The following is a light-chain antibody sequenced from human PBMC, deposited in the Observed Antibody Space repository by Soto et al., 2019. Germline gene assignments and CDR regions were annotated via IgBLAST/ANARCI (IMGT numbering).Light chain of an antibody. CDR1: QSVSSH. CDR2: DAS. CDR3: QQYNNWPPIT. J-gene: IGKJ5*01. V-gene: IGKV3-15*01. Sequence: EILMTQSPDILSVSPGERATLSCRASQSVSSHLAWYQKKPGQAPRLLIYDASTRATGIPARFSGSRSGTEFTLTINSLQSEDFAVYYCQQYNNWPPITFGQGTRLENK.